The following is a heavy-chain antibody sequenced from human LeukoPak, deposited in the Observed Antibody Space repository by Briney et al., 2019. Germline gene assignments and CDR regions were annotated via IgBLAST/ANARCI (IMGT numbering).Heavy chain of an antibody. Sequence: GGSLRLSCEASGFTFSSYAMSWVRQAPGKGLDWVSVISGSGGRTYYADSVKGRFAISRDNSKNTLYLQMNSLRAEDTAVYYCAKTPYVSTVVTLDYWGQGTLVTASS. CDR1: GFTFSSYA. J-gene: IGHJ4*02. V-gene: IGHV3-23*01. CDR2: ISGSGGRT. CDR3: AKTPYVSTVVTLDY. D-gene: IGHD4-23*01.